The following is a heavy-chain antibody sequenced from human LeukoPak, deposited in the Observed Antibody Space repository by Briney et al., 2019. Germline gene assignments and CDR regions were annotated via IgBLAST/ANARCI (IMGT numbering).Heavy chain of an antibody. Sequence: SETLSLTCTVSGGSISSSSYYWGWIRQPPGKGLEWIGSIYYSGSTYYNPSLKSRVTISVDTSKNQFSLKLSSVTAADTAVYYCASSPPDDYWGQGTLVTVSS. CDR2: IYYSGST. CDR1: GGSISSSSYY. V-gene: IGHV4-39*07. CDR3: ASSPPDDY. J-gene: IGHJ4*02.